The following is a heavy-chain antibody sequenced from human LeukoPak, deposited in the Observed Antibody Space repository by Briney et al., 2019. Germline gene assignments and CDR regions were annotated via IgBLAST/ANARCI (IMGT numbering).Heavy chain of an antibody. J-gene: IGHJ1*01. D-gene: IGHD5-12*01. Sequence: GGSLRLSCSASGFTFRDYPIHWVRQAPGEGLQYVSAVSSAGGTTYYADSVRGRFTISRDNSKNTLYLQMSSLRAEDTALYYCVKVGDSGYGEYYQHWGQGTLVTVSS. V-gene: IGHV3-64D*06. CDR3: VKVGDSGYGEYYQH. CDR2: VSSAGGTT. CDR1: GFTFRDYP.